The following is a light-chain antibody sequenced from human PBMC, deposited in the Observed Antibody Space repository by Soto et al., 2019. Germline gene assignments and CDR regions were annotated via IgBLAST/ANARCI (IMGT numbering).Light chain of an antibody. J-gene: IGKJ1*01. V-gene: IGKV3-20*01. Sequence: EIVMTQSPATLSVSPGEGATLSCRASQSVRSDLAWYQQKPGQAPRLLIYGAFSRATGIPDRFSGSGSGTDFTLTISRLEPEDFAVYYCQQYGSSPRTFGQGTKVDIK. CDR1: QSVRSD. CDR2: GAF. CDR3: QQYGSSPRT.